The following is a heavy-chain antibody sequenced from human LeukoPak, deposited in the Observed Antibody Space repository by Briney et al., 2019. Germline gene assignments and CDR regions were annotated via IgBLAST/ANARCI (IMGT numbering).Heavy chain of an antibody. J-gene: IGHJ3*02. Sequence: ASVKVSCKASGYTFTSYGISWVRQAPGQGLEWMGWISAYNGNTNYAQKLQGRVTMTTDTSTSTAYMELRSLRSDDTAVYYCARVLRGVYSSGWYWDAFDIWGQGTMVTVSS. D-gene: IGHD6-19*01. CDR3: ARVLRGVYSSGWYWDAFDI. CDR1: GYTFTSYG. CDR2: ISAYNGNT. V-gene: IGHV1-18*01.